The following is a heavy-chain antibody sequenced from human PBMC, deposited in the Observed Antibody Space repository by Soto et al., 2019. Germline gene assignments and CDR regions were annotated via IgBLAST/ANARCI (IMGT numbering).Heavy chain of an antibody. CDR1: AGSFSSGGYY. J-gene: IGHJ4*02. CDR2: IYYSGST. V-gene: IGHV4-31*03. CDR3: ARCCSREPARFDF. D-gene: IGHD1-26*01. Sequence: QVQLQESGPGLVKPSQTLSLTCTVSAGSFSSGGYYWRWIRQHPAKGLEWIGYIYYSGSTYYNPSLKSRVTVSLDRSRNQFSRKLSSVTAADTAVYDCARCCSREPARFDFWGQGGLVIVSS.